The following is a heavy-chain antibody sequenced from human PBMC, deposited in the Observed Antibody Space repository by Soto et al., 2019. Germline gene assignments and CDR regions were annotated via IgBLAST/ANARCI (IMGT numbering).Heavy chain of an antibody. CDR3: AADKDYDILTGPYNWFDP. D-gene: IGHD3-9*01. CDR1: GFTFTSSA. CDR2: IVVGSGNT. J-gene: IGHJ5*02. V-gene: IGHV1-58*01. Sequence: GASVKVSCKASGFTFTSSAVQWVRQARGQRPEWIGWIVVGSGNTNYAQKFQERVTITRDMSTSTAYMELSSLRSEDTAVYYCAADKDYDILTGPYNWFDPWGQGTLVTVSS.